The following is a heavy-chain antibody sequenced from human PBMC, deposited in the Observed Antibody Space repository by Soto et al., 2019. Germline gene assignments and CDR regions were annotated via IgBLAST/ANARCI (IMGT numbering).Heavy chain of an antibody. Sequence: SETLSLTCTVSGGSISSSSYYWGWIRRPPGKGLEWIGSTYYSGSTYYNPSLKSRVTISVDTSKNQFSLKLSSVTAADTAVYYCARPESPYSSSWYKAFDIWGQGTMVTVSS. CDR1: GGSISSSSYY. CDR2: TYYSGST. V-gene: IGHV4-39*01. J-gene: IGHJ3*02. CDR3: ARPESPYSSSWYKAFDI. D-gene: IGHD6-13*01.